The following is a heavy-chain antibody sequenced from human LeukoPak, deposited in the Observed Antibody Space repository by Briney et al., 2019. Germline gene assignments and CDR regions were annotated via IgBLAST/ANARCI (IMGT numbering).Heavy chain of an antibody. D-gene: IGHD6-19*01. Sequence: PGGCLRPACAASGFTFGSYGMDCVRHAPGEGLGCVSFIWYVGGNTYYADSLKGPFTISRDNSKNTLYLQMNSLRAEDTAVYYCAKAPIAVAGTSNYFDYWGQGTLVTVSS. CDR2: IWYVGGNT. V-gene: IGHV3-30*02. CDR1: GFTFGSYG. CDR3: AKAPIAVAGTSNYFDY. J-gene: IGHJ4*02.